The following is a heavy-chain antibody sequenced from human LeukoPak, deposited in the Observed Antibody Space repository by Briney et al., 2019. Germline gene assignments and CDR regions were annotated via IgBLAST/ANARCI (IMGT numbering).Heavy chain of an antibody. Sequence: PGGSLRLSCAASGFTFSSYSMNWVRQAPGEGLEWVSSISSSSSYIYYADSVKGRFTISRDNAKNSLYLQMNSLRAEDTAVYYCARVGQLGSGYSLDYWGQGTLVTVSS. CDR2: ISSSSSYI. CDR1: GFTFSSYS. V-gene: IGHV3-21*01. D-gene: IGHD3-3*01. J-gene: IGHJ4*02. CDR3: ARVGQLGSGYSLDY.